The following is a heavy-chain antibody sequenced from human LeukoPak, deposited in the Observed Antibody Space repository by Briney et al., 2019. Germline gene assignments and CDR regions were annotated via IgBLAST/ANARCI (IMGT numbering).Heavy chain of an antibody. Sequence: PGGSLRLSCAASGFTFSNYAITWVRQAPGKGLEWVSSITSGGSTSYADSVKGRFTISRDNSKNTLFLQMNSLRGEDTAVYYCAKGRGYSSGFIYFDYWGQGTLVTVSS. CDR3: AKGRGYSSGFIYFDY. J-gene: IGHJ4*02. CDR2: ITSGGST. CDR1: GFTFSNYA. V-gene: IGHV3-23*01. D-gene: IGHD5-18*01.